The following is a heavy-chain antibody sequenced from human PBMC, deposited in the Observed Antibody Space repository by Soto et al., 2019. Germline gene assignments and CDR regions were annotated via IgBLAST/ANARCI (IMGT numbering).Heavy chain of an antibody. CDR3: AGDGDSSCYFEHWNY. CDR1: GYTFTSYA. V-gene: IGHV1-3*01. Sequence: QVQLVQSGAEVKKPGASVKVSCKASGYTFTSYAMHWVRQAPGQSLEWMGWINAGNGNTKYSQKFQGRVTITRDTSASTAYMELSSLRSEDTAVYYCAGDGDSSCYFEHWNYWGQGTPVTVSS. CDR2: INAGNGNT. J-gene: IGHJ4*02. D-gene: IGHD6-19*01.